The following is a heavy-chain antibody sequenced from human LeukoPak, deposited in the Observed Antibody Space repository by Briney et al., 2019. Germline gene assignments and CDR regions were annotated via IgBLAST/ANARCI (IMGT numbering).Heavy chain of an antibody. Sequence: PSETLSLTCAAYGGSFSGYYWSWIRQPPGKGLEWIGEINHSGSTNYNPSLKSRVTISVDTSKNQLSLKLSSVTAADTAVYYCASRTIGYCSGGSCYPYFDYWGQGTLVTVSS. CDR1: GGSFSGYY. CDR3: ASRTIGYCSGGSCYPYFDY. J-gene: IGHJ4*02. V-gene: IGHV4-34*01. CDR2: INHSGST. D-gene: IGHD2-15*01.